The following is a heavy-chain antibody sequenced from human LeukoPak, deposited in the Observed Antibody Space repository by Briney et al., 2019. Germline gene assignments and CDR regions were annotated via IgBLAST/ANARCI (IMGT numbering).Heavy chain of an antibody. Sequence: PSETLSLTCTVSGGSISSYYWSWIRQPPGKGLEWIGYIYYSGSTNYNPSLKSRVTISVDTSKNQFSLKLSSVTAADTAVYYCARDNGGIYVALDYWGQGTLVTVSS. J-gene: IGHJ4*02. D-gene: IGHD2-21*01. CDR3: ARDNGGIYVALDY. CDR2: IYYSGST. V-gene: IGHV4-59*01. CDR1: GGSISSYY.